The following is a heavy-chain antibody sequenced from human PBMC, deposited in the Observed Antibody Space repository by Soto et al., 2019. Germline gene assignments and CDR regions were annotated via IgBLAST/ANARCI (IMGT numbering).Heavy chain of an antibody. CDR3: XXXSGYVE. D-gene: IGHD5-12*01. CDR1: GFTFSSYS. V-gene: IGHV3-48*01. CDR2: ISSSSSTI. Sequence: EVQLVESGGGLVQPGGSLRLSCAASGFTFSSYSMNWVRQAPGKGLEWVSYISSSSSTIYYADSVKGRFTISRDNAKXXXXXXXXXXXXXXXXXXXXXXXSGYVEWGQGTLVTVSS. J-gene: IGHJ4*02.